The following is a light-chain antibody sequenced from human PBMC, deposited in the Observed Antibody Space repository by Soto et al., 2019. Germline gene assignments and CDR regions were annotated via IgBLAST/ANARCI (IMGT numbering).Light chain of an antibody. CDR2: GAS. Sequence: EIVMTQSPATLSVSPGERATLSCRASQSVSSNLAWSQQKPGQAPRLLIYGASTRATGIPARFSGSGSGTEFTLTISSRQSEDFAVYYCQQYNNWPQTFGQGTKVEIK. CDR1: QSVSSN. J-gene: IGKJ1*01. CDR3: QQYNNWPQT. V-gene: IGKV3-15*01.